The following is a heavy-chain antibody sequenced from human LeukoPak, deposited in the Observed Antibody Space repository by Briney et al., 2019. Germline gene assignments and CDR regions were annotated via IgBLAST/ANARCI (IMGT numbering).Heavy chain of an antibody. CDR1: GGSFSGYY. D-gene: IGHD4-17*01. Sequence: SETLSLTCAVYGGSFSGYYWSWIRQPPGKGLEWIGEINHSGSTNYNPSLKSRVTISVDTSKNQCSLKLSSVTAADTAVYYCARVTGVGRRVTTGLDYWGQGTLVTVSS. V-gene: IGHV4-34*01. CDR3: ARVTGVGRRVTTGLDY. J-gene: IGHJ4*02. CDR2: INHSGST.